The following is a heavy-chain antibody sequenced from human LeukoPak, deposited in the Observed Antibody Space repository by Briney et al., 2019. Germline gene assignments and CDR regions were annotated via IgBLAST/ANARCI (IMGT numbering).Heavy chain of an antibody. CDR1: GFTFSSYS. V-gene: IGHV3-21*04. J-gene: IGHJ4*02. CDR3: TKVRRLLWFGEPGPDY. CDR2: ISGTGSFI. Sequence: PGGSLRLSCAASGFTFSSYSMNWVRQAPGKGLEWVSSISGTGSFIYYADSVKGRFTISRDNSKNTLYLQMNSLRAEDTAVYYCTKVRRLLWFGEPGPDYWGQGTLVTVSS. D-gene: IGHD3-10*01.